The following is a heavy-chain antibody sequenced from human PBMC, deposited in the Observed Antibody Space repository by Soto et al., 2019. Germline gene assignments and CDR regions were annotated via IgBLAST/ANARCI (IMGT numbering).Heavy chain of an antibody. D-gene: IGHD6-19*01. CDR1: GFTFSSYW. V-gene: IGHV3-74*01. CDR3: ARGGTSVAGPY. J-gene: IGHJ4*02. Sequence: EVQLVESGGGLVQPGGSLRLSCAASGFTFSSYWMHWVRQAPGKGLMWISHINSDGSSTSYADSVKGRYTISRDNAKNTLYLQMNRLRAEDTYVYYCARGGTSVAGPYWSQGTLVTVSS. CDR2: INSDGSST.